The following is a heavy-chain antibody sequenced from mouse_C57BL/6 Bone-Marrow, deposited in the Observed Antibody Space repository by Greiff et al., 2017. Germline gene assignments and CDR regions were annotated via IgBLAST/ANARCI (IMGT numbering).Heavy chain of an antibody. CDR3: ARDGSSRFAY. J-gene: IGHJ3*01. CDR1: GFTFSSYA. V-gene: IGHV5-4*01. D-gene: IGHD1-1*01. Sequence: EVKLVESGGGLVKPGGSLKLSCAASGFTFSSYAMSWVRQTPEKRLEWVATISDGGSYTYYPDNVKGRFTISRDKDKNNLYLQMSHLKSEDTAMYYCARDGSSRFAYWGQGTLVTVSA. CDR2: ISDGGSYT.